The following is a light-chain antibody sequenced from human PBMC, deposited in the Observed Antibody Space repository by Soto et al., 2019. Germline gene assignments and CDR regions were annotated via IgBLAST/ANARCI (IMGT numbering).Light chain of an antibody. CDR1: QPISSW. CDR3: QQASSFAHT. V-gene: IGKV1-12*01. Sequence: DIQMTQSPSTVSASVGDGVTITCRASQPISSWLAWFRQRPGKAPELLIYAASTLHSGVPSRFSGSGSGTDFALTISGLQPEDFATYYCQQASSFAHTFGQGTRVDIK. J-gene: IGKJ2*01. CDR2: AAS.